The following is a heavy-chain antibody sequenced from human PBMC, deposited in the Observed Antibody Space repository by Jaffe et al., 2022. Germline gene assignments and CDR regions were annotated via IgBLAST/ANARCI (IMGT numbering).Heavy chain of an antibody. Sequence: QVQLQQWGAGLLKPSETLSLTCAVYGGSFSGYYWSWIRQPPGKGLEWIGEINHSGSTNYNPSLKSRVTISVDTSKNQFSLKLSSVTAADTAVYYCARGTPPRSYLDYYYYYMDVWGKGTTVTVSS. V-gene: IGHV4-34*01. CDR3: ARGTPPRSYLDYYYYYMDV. CDR1: GGSFSGYY. D-gene: IGHD3-10*01. J-gene: IGHJ6*03. CDR2: INHSGST.